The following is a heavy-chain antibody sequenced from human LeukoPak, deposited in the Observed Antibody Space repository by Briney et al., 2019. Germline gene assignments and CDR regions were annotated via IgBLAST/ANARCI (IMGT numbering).Heavy chain of an antibody. CDR2: IGTAGDT. J-gene: IGHJ6*02. CDR3: ARAYCGGDCSHYYYGMDV. CDR1: GFTFSSYD. D-gene: IGHD2-21*02. V-gene: IGHV3-13*01. Sequence: PGGSLRLSCAASGFTFSSYDMHWVRQATGKGLEWVSAIGTAGDTYCPGSVKGRFTISRENAKNSLYLQMNSLRAGDTAVYYCARAYCGGDCSHYYYGMDVWGQGTTVTVSS.